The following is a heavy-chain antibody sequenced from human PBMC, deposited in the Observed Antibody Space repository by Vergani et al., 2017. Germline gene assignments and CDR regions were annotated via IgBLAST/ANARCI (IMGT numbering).Heavy chain of an antibody. Sequence: QVQLMQSGPVMKKPGGSMKVSCQASESTFSDYNIHWVRQAPGQGLQWRGWISPKTDDTGCLLGFQDRVTMTRDASTKTVYLKMTRLTSDDTAIYYCTHSWNFGRRDWFDSWGPGTLVTVSS. D-gene: IGHD1-26*01. CDR1: ESTFSDYN. J-gene: IGHJ5*01. CDR2: ISPKTDDT. V-gene: IGHV1-2*02. CDR3: THSWNFGRRDWFDS.